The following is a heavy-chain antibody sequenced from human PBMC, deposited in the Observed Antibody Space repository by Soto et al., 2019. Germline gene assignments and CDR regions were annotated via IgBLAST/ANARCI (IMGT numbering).Heavy chain of an antibody. D-gene: IGHD1-1*01. J-gene: IGHJ3*02. V-gene: IGHV1-2*04. CDR2: INPNSGGT. CDR1: GYTFTGYY. Sequence: ASVKVSCKASGYTFTGYYMHWVRQAPGQGLEWMGWINPNSGGTNYAQKFQGWVTMTRDTSISTAYMELSRLRSDDTAVYYCARDRVELEPFAAYAFDIWGQGTMLTV. CDR3: ARDRVELEPFAAYAFDI.